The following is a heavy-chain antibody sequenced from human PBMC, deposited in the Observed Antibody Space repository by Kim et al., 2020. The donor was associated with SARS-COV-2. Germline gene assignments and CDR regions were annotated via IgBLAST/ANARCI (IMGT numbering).Heavy chain of an antibody. Sequence: QGRVTMTRDTSTSTVYMALSSLRSEDTAVYYCARDAYHIVVVTAGWFDPWGQGTLVTVSS. D-gene: IGHD2-21*02. V-gene: IGHV1-46*01. J-gene: IGHJ5*02. CDR3: ARDAYHIVVVTAGWFDP.